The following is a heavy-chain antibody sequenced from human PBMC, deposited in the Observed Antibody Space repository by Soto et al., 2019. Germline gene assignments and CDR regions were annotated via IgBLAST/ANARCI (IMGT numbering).Heavy chain of an antibody. D-gene: IGHD6-13*01. Sequence: GASVKVSCKVSGYTLTELSMHWVRQAPGKGLEWMGGFDPEDGETIYAQKFQGRVTMTEDTSTDTAYMELSSLRSEDTAVYYCATITPRSWSLLDGYWGQGTLVTVSS. CDR3: ATITPRSWSLLDGY. CDR2: FDPEDGET. V-gene: IGHV1-24*01. J-gene: IGHJ4*02. CDR1: GYTLTELS.